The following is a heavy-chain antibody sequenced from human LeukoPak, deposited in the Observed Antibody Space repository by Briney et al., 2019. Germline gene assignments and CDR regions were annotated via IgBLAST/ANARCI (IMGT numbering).Heavy chain of an antibody. D-gene: IGHD1-7*01. V-gene: IGHV3-11*04. CDR1: GFTFSDYY. J-gene: IGHJ1*01. Sequence: GGSLRLSCAASGFTFSDYYMSWIRQAPGKGLEWVSYISSSGSTIYYADSVKGRFTISRDNAKNSLYLQMNSLRAEDTAVYYCARSPTTHHRGYFQHWGQGTLVTVSS. CDR2: ISSSGSTI. CDR3: ARSPTTHHRGYFQH.